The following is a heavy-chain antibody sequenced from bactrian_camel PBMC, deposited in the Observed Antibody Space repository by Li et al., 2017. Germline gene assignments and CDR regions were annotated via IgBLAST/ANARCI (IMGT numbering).Heavy chain of an antibody. Sequence: LVESGGGSVQAGGSLRLNCAFDAYTPTSVRMAWFRQAPGKEREGVASLASDGSTIYANSLKGRYTTSKDNANNTVYLQMDSLKTEDTAKYWCATDISYRGPMRRGQGTQVTVS. V-gene: IGHV3S10*01. CDR1: AYTPTSVR. J-gene: IGHJ4*01. CDR3: ATDISYRGPMR. D-gene: IGHD3*01. CDR2: LASDGST.